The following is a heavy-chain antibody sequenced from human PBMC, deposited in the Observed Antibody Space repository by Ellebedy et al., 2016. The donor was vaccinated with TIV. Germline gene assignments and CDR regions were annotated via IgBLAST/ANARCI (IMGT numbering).Heavy chain of an antibody. CDR3: ARGPLSAREYRPMGLRY. CDR2: INHSGTS. V-gene: IGHV4-34*01. D-gene: IGHD6-6*01. Sequence: MPSETLSLTCGVSGGPLSGYYWSWIRQSPRRGLEWIGEINHSGTSNYSPSLRSRITLSVDTSKNQFSLKLSSVTAADTADYYCARGPLSAREYRPMGLRYWGQGTLVTVSS. J-gene: IGHJ4*02. CDR1: GGPLSGYY.